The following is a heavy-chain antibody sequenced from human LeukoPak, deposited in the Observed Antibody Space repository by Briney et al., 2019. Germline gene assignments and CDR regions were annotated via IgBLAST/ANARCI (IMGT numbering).Heavy chain of an antibody. CDR3: AKTQMREDGGNSGAFDV. CDR2: ISGSGGST. CDR1: GFTFSSYA. V-gene: IGHV3-23*01. Sequence: PGGSLRLSCAASGFTFSSYAMTWVRQAPGKGLEWVSAISGSGGSTYYADSVKGRFTMSRDNSKNTLYLQMNSLRVEDTAVYYCAKTQMREDGGNSGAFDVWGQGTVVTVSS. J-gene: IGHJ3*01. D-gene: IGHD4-23*01.